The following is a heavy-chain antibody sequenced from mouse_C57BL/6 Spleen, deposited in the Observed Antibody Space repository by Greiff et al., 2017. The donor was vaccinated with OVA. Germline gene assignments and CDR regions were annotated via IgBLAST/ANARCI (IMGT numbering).Heavy chain of an antibody. Sequence: QVQLKESGPGLVQPSQSLSITCTVSGFSLTSYGVHWVRQSPGKGLEWLGVIWRGGSTDYNAAFMSRLSITKDNSKSQVFFKMNSLQADDTAIYYCAKTGGLRPEAMDYWGQGTSVTVSS. CDR2: IWRGGST. J-gene: IGHJ4*01. CDR1: GFSLTSYG. CDR3: AKTGGLRPEAMDY. D-gene: IGHD2-4*01. V-gene: IGHV2-5*01.